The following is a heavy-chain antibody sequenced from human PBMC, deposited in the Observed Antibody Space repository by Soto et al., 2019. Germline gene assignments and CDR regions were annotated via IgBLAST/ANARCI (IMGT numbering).Heavy chain of an antibody. V-gene: IGHV4-31*03. CDR1: GASISRGAFY. Sequence: PSETLSLTCTVSGASISRGAFYWSWVRQHPGKGLEWIGNTYYSGETHYNPPLKSRLTISVDASKNQLSLKLTSVTAADTAVYYCARGSFPGDTVVGYWGPGTLVTVSS. CDR2: TYYSGET. CDR3: ARGSFPGDTVVGY. D-gene: IGHD2-15*01. J-gene: IGHJ1*01.